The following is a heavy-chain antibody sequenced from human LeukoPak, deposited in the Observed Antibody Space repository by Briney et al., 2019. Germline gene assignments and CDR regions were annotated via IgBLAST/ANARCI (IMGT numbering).Heavy chain of an antibody. D-gene: IGHD1-26*01. CDR1: GFPFSSYG. Sequence: GGSLRLSCAASGFPFSSYGMYCVRQTPDKGLQWVAYLRKDATYSNYADSVRGRFTTSRDNSKNTLDLQMSSLRVEDTAVYYCASGGPTRGTFDYWGQGTLVTVSS. V-gene: IGHV3-30*02. J-gene: IGHJ4*02. CDR3: ASGGPTRGTFDY. CDR2: LRKDATYS.